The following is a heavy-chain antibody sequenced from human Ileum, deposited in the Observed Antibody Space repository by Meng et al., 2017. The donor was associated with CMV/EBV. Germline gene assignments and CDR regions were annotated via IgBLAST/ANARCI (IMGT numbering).Heavy chain of an antibody. CDR3: AKDQGVITEYYFDY. CDR1: GFTFSSYG. J-gene: IGHJ4*02. V-gene: IGHV3-30*02. Sequence: GGSLRLSCAASGFTFSSYGMHWVRQAPGKGLEWVAFIRYDGGDKYYADSVKGRFTISKDNSKNTLYLQMNSLRAEDTAVYYCAKDQGVITEYYFDYWGQGTLVTVSS. D-gene: IGHD3-22*01. CDR2: IRYDGGDK.